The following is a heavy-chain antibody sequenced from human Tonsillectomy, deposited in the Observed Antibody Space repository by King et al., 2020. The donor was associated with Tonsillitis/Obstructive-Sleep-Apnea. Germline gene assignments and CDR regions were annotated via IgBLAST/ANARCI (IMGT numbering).Heavy chain of an antibody. Sequence: VQLVESGGGLVQPGGSLRLSCAASGFTFSSYEMNWVRQAPGKGLEWVSYISSSGSTIYYADSVKGRFTISRDNAKNSLYLQMNSLRAEDTAVYYCATSRDVLDILTGYSLYYFDYWGQGTLVTVSS. CDR2: ISSSGSTI. J-gene: IGHJ4*02. V-gene: IGHV3-48*03. CDR1: GFTFSSYE. D-gene: IGHD3-9*01. CDR3: ATSRDVLDILTGYSLYYFDY.